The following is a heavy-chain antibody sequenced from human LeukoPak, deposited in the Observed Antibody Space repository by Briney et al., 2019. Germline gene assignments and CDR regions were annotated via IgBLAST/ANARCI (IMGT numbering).Heavy chain of an antibody. Sequence: GGSLRLSCAASGFTVSSNYMSWVRQAPGKGLEWVSVIYSGGSTYYADSVKGRSTISRDNSKNTLYLQMNSLRAEDTAVYYCARGGGYSGYDNFDYWGQGTLVTVSS. D-gene: IGHD5-12*01. CDR2: IYSGGST. V-gene: IGHV3-53*01. CDR1: GFTVSSNY. CDR3: ARGGGYSGYDNFDY. J-gene: IGHJ4*02.